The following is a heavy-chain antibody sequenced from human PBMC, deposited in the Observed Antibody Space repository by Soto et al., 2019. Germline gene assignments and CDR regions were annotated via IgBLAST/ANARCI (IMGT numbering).Heavy chain of an antibody. CDR3: ARDHVVVPAAITGYYYYYMDV. Sequence: PSETLSLTCTVSGGSISSGGYYWSWIRQHPGKGLEWIGYIYYSGSTYYNPSLKSRVTISVDTSKNQFSLKLSSVTAADTAVYYCARDHVVVPAAITGYYYYYMDVWGKGTTVTVSS. V-gene: IGHV4-31*03. CDR2: IYYSGST. CDR1: GGSISSGGYY. D-gene: IGHD2-2*01. J-gene: IGHJ6*03.